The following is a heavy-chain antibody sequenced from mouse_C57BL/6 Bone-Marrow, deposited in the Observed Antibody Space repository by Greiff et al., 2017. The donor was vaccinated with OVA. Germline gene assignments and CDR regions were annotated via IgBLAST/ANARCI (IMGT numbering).Heavy chain of an antibody. CDR1: GISITTGTYR. V-gene: IGHV3-5*01. CDR3: ARDYDGYYGFAY. J-gene: IGHJ3*01. Sequence: EVKLMESGPGLVKPSQTVFLTCTVTGISITTGTYRWSWIRQFPGHKLEWIGYIYYSGTITYNPSLTSRTTITRDTPKNQFVLEMNSLTAEDTATYYCARDYDGYYGFAYWGQGTLVTVSA. D-gene: IGHD2-3*01. CDR2: IYYSGTI.